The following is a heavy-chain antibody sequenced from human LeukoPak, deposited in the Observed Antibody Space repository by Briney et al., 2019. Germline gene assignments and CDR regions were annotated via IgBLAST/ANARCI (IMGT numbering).Heavy chain of an antibody. V-gene: IGHV4-59*08. CDR2: IYNGGST. Sequence: NPSETLSLTCSVSGGSMNSYYWSWIRQSPGKGLEWIGYIYNGGSTKDNPSLKSRVTISVDTSKNQFSLKLSSVTAADTAVYYCARHVWLQPFDYWGQGTLVTVSS. CDR1: GGSMNSYY. J-gene: IGHJ4*02. D-gene: IGHD3-9*01. CDR3: ARHVWLQPFDY.